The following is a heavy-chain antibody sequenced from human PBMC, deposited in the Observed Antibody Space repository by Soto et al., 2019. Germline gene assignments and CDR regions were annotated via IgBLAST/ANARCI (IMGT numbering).Heavy chain of an antibody. J-gene: IGHJ4*02. CDR1: GYTFTNHG. CDR3: ARDLYPLADYFDY. CDR2: ISGHNGNT. Sequence: QVQLVQSGAEVKKPGASVKVSCTASGYTFTNHGISWVRQAPGQGLEWLGWISGHNGNTKYAQRLQGRVTMTTDTSTSTAYMELRSLKSADTAVYYCARDLYPLADYFDYWGQGTLVTVSS. V-gene: IGHV1-18*01.